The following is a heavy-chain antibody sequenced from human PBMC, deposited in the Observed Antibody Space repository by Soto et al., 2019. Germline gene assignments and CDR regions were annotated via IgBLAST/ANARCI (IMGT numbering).Heavy chain of an antibody. CDR2: IYHSGST. CDR3: ARAPDNCGGDCYFDY. Sequence: QLQLQESGSGLVKPSQTLSLTCAVSGGSISSGGYSWSWIRQPPGKGLEWIGYIYHSGSTYYNPSPQSRVTISVDRSKNQFSLKLSSVTAADTAVYYCARAPDNCGGDCYFDYWGQGTLVTVSS. D-gene: IGHD2-21*02. V-gene: IGHV4-30-2*01. J-gene: IGHJ4*02. CDR1: GGSISSGGYS.